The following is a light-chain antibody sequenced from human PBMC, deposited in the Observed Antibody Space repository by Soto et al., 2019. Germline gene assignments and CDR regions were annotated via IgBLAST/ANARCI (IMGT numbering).Light chain of an antibody. CDR1: QSVSSN. Sequence: EIVMTQTPVTPSVSPGERVTLSCRASQSVSSNLAWYQQKPGQAPSLLIYGAFTRATGIPARFSGTGSGTEFTLTISSLQSEDFALYYCQQYNDWPLTFGQGTKVDIK. CDR2: GAF. V-gene: IGKV3-15*01. CDR3: QQYNDWPLT. J-gene: IGKJ1*01.